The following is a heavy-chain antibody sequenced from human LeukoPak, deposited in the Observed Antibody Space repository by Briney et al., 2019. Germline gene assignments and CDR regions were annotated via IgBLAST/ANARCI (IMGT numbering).Heavy chain of an antibody. CDR3: ARASITYYYYYYMGV. J-gene: IGHJ6*03. CDR2: IHYSGST. V-gene: IGHV4-59*01. Sequence: SETLSLTCTVSGGSITNYYWTWIRQPPGKGLEWIGYIHYSGSTNYNPSPKSRVTISVDTSKNQFSLKLSSVTAADTAVYYCARASITYYYYYYMGVWGKGTTVTVSS. CDR1: GGSITNYY. D-gene: IGHD1-14*01.